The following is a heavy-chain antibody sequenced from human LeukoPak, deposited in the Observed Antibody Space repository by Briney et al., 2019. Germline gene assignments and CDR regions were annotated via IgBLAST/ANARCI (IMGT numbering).Heavy chain of an antibody. J-gene: IGHJ6*02. CDR3: TRQVPGPYNYYGMDV. CDR1: GGSISNTNFY. V-gene: IGHV4-39*01. Sequence: SETLSLTCIVSGGSISNTNFYWAWIRQPPGKGLEWIGNIYYAGVTSYNPSLKSRVTISVDTSKSQFSLRLTSVTAADTAVYYCTRQVPGPYNYYGMDVWGQGTTVTVSS. CDR2: IYYAGVT.